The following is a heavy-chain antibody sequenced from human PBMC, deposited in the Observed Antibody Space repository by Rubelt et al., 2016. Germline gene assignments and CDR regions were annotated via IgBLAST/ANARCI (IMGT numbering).Heavy chain of an antibody. J-gene: IGHJ6*02. CDR3: ARGRRGSSSWLGRDYYGMDV. Sequence: QVQLQQWGAGLLKPSETLSLTCAVYGGSFSGYYWSWIRQPPGKGLEWTGEINHSGSTNYNPSLKSRVTISVDTSKNQFSLKLSSVTAADTAVYYCARGRRGSSSWLGRDYYGMDVWGQETTVTVSS. V-gene: IGHV4-34*01. CDR2: INHSGST. CDR1: GGSFSGYY. D-gene: IGHD6-13*01.